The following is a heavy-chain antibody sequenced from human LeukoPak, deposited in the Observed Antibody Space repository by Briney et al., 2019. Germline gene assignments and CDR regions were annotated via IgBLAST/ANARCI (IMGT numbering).Heavy chain of an antibody. CDR3: ARDASYYDFWSGYQSSFDP. V-gene: IGHV7-4-1*02. CDR2: INTNTGNP. J-gene: IGHJ5*02. Sequence: GASVKVSCKASGYTFTSYAMNWVRQAPGQGLEWMGWINTNTGNPTYAQGFTGRFVFSLDTSVSTAYLQISSLKADDTAVYYCARDASYYDFWSGYQSSFDPWGQGTLVTVSS. CDR1: GYTFTSYA. D-gene: IGHD3-3*01.